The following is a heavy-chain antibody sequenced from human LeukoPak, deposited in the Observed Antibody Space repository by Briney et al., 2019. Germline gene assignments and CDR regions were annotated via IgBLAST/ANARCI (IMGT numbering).Heavy chain of an antibody. Sequence: GGSLRLSCAASGFTFSSYGMHWVRQAPGKGLEWVAVISYDGSNKYYADSVKGRFTISRDNSKSTLYLQMNSLRAEDTAVYYCAKSLASIAWYGDYWGQGTLVTVSS. D-gene: IGHD6-13*01. V-gene: IGHV3-30*18. CDR3: AKSLASIAWYGDY. CDR2: ISYDGSNK. J-gene: IGHJ4*02. CDR1: GFTFSSYG.